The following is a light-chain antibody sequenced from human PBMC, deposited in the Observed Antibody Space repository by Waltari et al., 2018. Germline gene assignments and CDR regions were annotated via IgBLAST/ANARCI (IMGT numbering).Light chain of an antibody. CDR1: QSVLSSTNSNNS. CDR2: WAY. J-gene: IGKJ2*02. CDR3: QRYYTTPCT. V-gene: IGKV4-1*01. Sequence: DIVLTQSPDSLALSLGERATISCRSSQSVLSSTNSNNSLAWYQQRPGQPPKLLFYWAYTRVCGVPDRFGGSGSRADFTLTISSLQAEDLAVYYCQRYYTTPCTFGQGTRLEIK.